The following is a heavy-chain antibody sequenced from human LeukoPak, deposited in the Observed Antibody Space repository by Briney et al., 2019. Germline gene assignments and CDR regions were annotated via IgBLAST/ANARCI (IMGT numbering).Heavy chain of an antibody. D-gene: IGHD5-12*01. CDR1: GYTFTSYY. CDR3: ARGRIVATLGGMDV. V-gene: IGHV1-18*04. J-gene: IGHJ6*02. CDR2: ISTYNGNT. Sequence: ASVKVSCKASGYTFTSYYMHWVRQAPGQGLEWMGWISTYNGNTNYAQKLQGRVTMTTDTSTSTAYMELRSLRSDDTAVYYCARGRIVATLGGMDVWGQGTTVIVSS.